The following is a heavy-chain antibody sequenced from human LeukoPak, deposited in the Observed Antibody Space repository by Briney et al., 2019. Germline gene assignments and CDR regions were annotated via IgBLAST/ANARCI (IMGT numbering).Heavy chain of an antibody. J-gene: IGHJ4*02. CDR2: ISSSNSYT. V-gene: IGHV3-11*03. CDR1: GFTFSDYY. Sequence: PGGSLRLSCAASGFTFSDYYMSWIRRAPGKGLEWVSYISSSNSYTNYADSVKGRFYADSVKGRFTISRDNAKNSLYLQMNSLRAEDTAVYYCARSLGYCSAGSCFHFDYWGQGTLVTVSS. D-gene: IGHD2-15*01. CDR3: ARSLGYCSAGSCFHFDY.